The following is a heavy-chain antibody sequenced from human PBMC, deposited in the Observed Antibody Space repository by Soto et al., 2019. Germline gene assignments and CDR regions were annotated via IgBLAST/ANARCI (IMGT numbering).Heavy chain of an antibody. CDR1: GVSLSTRGVG. Sequence: QITLKESGPTLVKPTQTLTLTCTFSGVSLSTRGVGVGWIRQPPGKALEWLTLIYWDDDKRYSPSLKSRLTITKDTSKNQLVLTMTNMDPVDTATYYCAHRHSSCSGASCYTGFDYWGQSPLVTVSS. CDR3: AHRHSSCSGASCYTGFDY. V-gene: IGHV2-5*02. D-gene: IGHD2-15*01. J-gene: IGHJ4*02. CDR2: IYWDDDK.